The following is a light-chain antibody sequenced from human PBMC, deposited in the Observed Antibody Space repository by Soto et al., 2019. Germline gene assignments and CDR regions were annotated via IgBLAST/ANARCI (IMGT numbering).Light chain of an antibody. CDR3: QQYGSSPPYT. Sequence: EIVLTQSPGTLSLSPGERATLSCRASHSVSSSYLAWYQQKPGQAPRLLIYGASSRATGIPDRFSGSGSGTDFTLTINRLEPEDFAVYYCQQYGSSPPYTFGQVTKLEIK. CDR1: HSVSSSY. CDR2: GAS. V-gene: IGKV3-20*01. J-gene: IGKJ2*01.